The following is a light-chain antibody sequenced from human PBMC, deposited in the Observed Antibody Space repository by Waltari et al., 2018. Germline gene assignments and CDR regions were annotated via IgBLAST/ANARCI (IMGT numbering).Light chain of an antibody. CDR3: CSYAGSYTWV. CDR2: DDK. V-gene: IGLV2-23*01. CDR1: SSDVGNYNL. Sequence: QSALTQPASVSGSPGQSITISCTGTSSDVGNYNLVSWYQQYPGKAPKVMIYDDKRRPSGVSVRFSGSKSGNTASLTISGVQAEDEADYYCCSYAGSYTWVFGGGTNLTVL. J-gene: IGLJ3*02.